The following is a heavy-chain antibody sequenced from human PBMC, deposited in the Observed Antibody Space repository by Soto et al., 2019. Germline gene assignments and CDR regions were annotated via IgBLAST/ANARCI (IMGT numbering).Heavy chain of an antibody. V-gene: IGHV3-74*01. CDR2: INSDGST. Sequence: EVQLVESGGGLVQPGGSLRLSCAASGFTFGNFWMHWVRQAPGKGLVWVSRINSDGSTSYEDSVKGRLTIPRDNAKNTVYLQMNSLRAEDTAVYYCARGLYREYGHDSWGQGALVNVSS. CDR3: ARGLYREYGHDS. J-gene: IGHJ5*01. D-gene: IGHD3-10*01. CDR1: GFTFGNFW.